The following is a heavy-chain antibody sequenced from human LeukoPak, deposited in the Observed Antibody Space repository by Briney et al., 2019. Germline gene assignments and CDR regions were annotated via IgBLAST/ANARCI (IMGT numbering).Heavy chain of an antibody. Sequence: SETLSLICTVSGGSISSSSYYWGWIRQPPGTGLEWLGEINHSGSTNYNPSLKSRVTISVDTSKNQFSLKLSSVTAADTAVYYCARHARLRWGSGSYYNRGSTYYFDYWGQGTLVTVSS. J-gene: IGHJ4*02. V-gene: IGHV4-39*01. D-gene: IGHD3-10*01. CDR3: ARHARLRWGSGSYYNRGSTYYFDY. CDR1: GGSISSSSYY. CDR2: INHSGST.